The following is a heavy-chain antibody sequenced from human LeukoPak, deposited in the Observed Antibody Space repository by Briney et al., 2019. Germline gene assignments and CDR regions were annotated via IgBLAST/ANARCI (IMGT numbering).Heavy chain of an antibody. CDR1: GGTFSSYA. V-gene: IGHV1-69*05. CDR2: IIPIFGTA. Sequence: SVKVSCKASGGTFSSYAISWVRQAPGQGLEWMGVIIPIFGTANYAQKFQGRVTITTDESMSTAYMELSSLRSEDTAVYYCGRGKLHDYNYYYMDVWGKGTTVTVSS. CDR3: GRGKLHDYNYYYMDV. J-gene: IGHJ6*03. D-gene: IGHD1-7*01.